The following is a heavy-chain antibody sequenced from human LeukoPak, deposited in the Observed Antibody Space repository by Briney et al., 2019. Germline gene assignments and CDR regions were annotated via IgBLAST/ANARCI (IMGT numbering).Heavy chain of an antibody. CDR2: IYTSGST. CDR1: GGSFSNCY. J-gene: IGHJ4*02. V-gene: IGHV4-4*07. CDR3: ARGSGSYRPLYFFDY. D-gene: IGHD1-26*01. Sequence: PSETLSLTCSVSGGSFSNCYWSWIRQPAGKGLEWIGRIYTSGSTNYNPSLKSRVTMSVDTSQKEVSLTLTSMTAADTAVYFCARGSGSYRPLYFFDYWGQGTLVTVSS.